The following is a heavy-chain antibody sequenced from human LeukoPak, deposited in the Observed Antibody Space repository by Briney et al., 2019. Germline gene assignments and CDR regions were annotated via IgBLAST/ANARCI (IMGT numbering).Heavy chain of an antibody. CDR2: ISYDGSNK. CDR3: ARDPDPIVGVSFDY. Sequence: GRSLRLSCAASGFTFSINAMHWIRQAPGKGLEWVAVISYDGSNKYYADSVKGRFTISRDNAKNSLYLQMNSLGVEDTAVYYCARDPDPIVGVSFDYWGQGTLVTVSS. D-gene: IGHD1-26*01. V-gene: IGHV3-30*04. J-gene: IGHJ4*02. CDR1: GFTFSINA.